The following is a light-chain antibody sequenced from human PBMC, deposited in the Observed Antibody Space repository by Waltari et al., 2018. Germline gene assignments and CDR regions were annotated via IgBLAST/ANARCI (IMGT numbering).Light chain of an antibody. CDR2: DVV. Sequence: QSALTQPHSVSASPGQSVTIPCSGSINDVGVEDYVSWYQQLPGKAPKLLLYDVVKRPPGLPSRFSGSKYGTTASLTISGLQTDDEATYYCCSYAGAYTFVFGGGTKLTVL. J-gene: IGLJ3*02. CDR3: CSYAGAYTFV. V-gene: IGLV2-11*01. CDR1: INDVGVEDY.